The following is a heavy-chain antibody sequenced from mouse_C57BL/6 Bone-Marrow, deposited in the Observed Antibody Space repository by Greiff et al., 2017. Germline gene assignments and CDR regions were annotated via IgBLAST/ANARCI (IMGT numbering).Heavy chain of an antibody. CDR2: ILPGSGST. CDR1: GYTFTGYW. V-gene: IGHV1-9*01. Sequence: QVQLKESGAELMKPGASVTLSCKATGYTFTGYWIEWVKQRPGHGLEWIGEILPGSGSTNYNETFKGKATFTADTSSNTAYMQLSSLPTEDSAIYYCARGWLRRVPYYAMDYWGQGTSVTVSS. CDR3: ARGWLRRVPYYAMDY. D-gene: IGHD2-2*01. J-gene: IGHJ4*01.